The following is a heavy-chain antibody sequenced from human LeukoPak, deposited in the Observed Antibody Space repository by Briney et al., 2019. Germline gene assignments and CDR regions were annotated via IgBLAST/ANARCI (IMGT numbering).Heavy chain of an antibody. V-gene: IGHV3-53*01. CDR1: GFTFSDYY. J-gene: IGHJ4*02. D-gene: IGHD5-18*01. CDR3: ARSAGYSYGSIDY. CDR2: IYSGGST. Sequence: GGSLRLSCAASGFTFSDYYMSWIRQAPGKGLEWVSVIYSGGSTYYADSVKGRFTISRDNSKNTLYLQMNSLRAEDTAVYYCARSAGYSYGSIDYWGQGTLVTVSS.